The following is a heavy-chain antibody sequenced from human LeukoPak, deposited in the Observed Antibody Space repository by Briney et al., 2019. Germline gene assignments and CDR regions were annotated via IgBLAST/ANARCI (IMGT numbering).Heavy chain of an antibody. D-gene: IGHD1-26*01. V-gene: IGHV1-8*02. CDR3: ARVQVARVGAGGY. J-gene: IGHJ4*02. Sequence: ASVKVSCKASGYTFTGYYMHWVRQAPGQGLEWMGWMNPNSGNTGYARKFQGRVTMTRNTSISTAYMELSSLRSEDTAVYYCARVQVARVGAGGYWGQGTLVTVSS. CDR1: GYTFTGYY. CDR2: MNPNSGNT.